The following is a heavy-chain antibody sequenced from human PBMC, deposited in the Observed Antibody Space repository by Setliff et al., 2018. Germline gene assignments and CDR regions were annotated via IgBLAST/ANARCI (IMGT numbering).Heavy chain of an antibody. CDR3: ARRYFDSGSYFYFDY. D-gene: IGHD3-10*01. CDR2: IHHSGST. CDR1: GYSISGAYY. J-gene: IGHJ4*02. V-gene: IGHV4-38-2*01. Sequence: SETLSLTCAVSGYSISGAYYWGWIRQPPGKGLEWIGNIHHSGSTYYNPSLKSRVTISLDTAKSQFFLKLNSVSAADTAVYFCARRYFDSGSYFYFDYWGQGTLVTVSS.